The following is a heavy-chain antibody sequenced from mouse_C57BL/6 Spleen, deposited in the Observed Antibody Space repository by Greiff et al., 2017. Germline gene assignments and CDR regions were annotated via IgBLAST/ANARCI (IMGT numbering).Heavy chain of an antibody. V-gene: IGHV1-72*01. J-gene: IGHJ1*03. CDR2: IAPNSGGT. Sequence: VQLQQPGAELVKPGASVKLSCKASGYTFTSYWMHWVKQRPGRGLEWIGRIAPNSGGTKYNEKFKSKATLTVDKPSSTAYMQLSSLTSEDSAVYYCARRNDGYLYWYFDVWGTGTTVTVSS. CDR3: ARRNDGYLYWYFDV. D-gene: IGHD2-3*01. CDR1: GYTFTSYW.